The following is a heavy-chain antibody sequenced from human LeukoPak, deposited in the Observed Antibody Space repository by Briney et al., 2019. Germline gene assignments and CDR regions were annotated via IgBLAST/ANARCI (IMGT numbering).Heavy chain of an antibody. Sequence: PSETLSLTCSVSGGSISSYHWSWIGQPPGKGLEWIGYIYYSGSPNYNPSLKSRVTISVDTSKNQFSLNLNSVTAEDTPVYYCARWRPLESDYYYNVMGVWGQGTTVTVSS. V-gene: IGHV4-59*01. CDR1: GGSISSYH. CDR3: ARWRPLESDYYYNVMGV. J-gene: IGHJ6*02. CDR2: IYYSGSP. D-gene: IGHD5-24*01.